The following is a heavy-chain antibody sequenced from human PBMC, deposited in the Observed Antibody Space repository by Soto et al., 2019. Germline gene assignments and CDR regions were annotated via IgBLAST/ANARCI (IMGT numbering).Heavy chain of an antibody. CDR1: GYTLTELS. V-gene: IGHV1-24*01. D-gene: IGHD3-10*01. CDR2: FDPEDGET. Sequence: GASVKVSCKVSGYTLTELSMHWVRQAPGKGLEWMGGFDPEDGETIYAQKFQGRVTMTEDTSTDTAYMELSSLRSEDTAVYYCATGGIGPKITMVRSREGPFDYWGQGTLVTVSS. J-gene: IGHJ4*02. CDR3: ATGGIGPKITMVRSREGPFDY.